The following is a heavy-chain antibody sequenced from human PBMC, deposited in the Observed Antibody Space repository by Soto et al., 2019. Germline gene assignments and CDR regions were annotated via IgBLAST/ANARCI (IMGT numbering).Heavy chain of an antibody. CDR1: GGSFSGYY. J-gene: IGHJ4*02. CDR2: INHSGST. Sequence: SETLSLTCAVYGGSFSGYYWSWIRQPPGKGLEWIGEINHSGSTNYNPSLKSRVTMSVDTSKNQFSLKLSSVTAADTAVYYCASSYGDYVSYWGQGTLVTVSS. D-gene: IGHD4-17*01. V-gene: IGHV4-34*01. CDR3: ASSYGDYVSY.